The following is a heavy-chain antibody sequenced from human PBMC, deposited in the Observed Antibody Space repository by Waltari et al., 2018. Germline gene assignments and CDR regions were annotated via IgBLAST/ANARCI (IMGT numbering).Heavy chain of an antibody. Sequence: QVQLQESGPGLVKPSQTLSLTCTVSGGSISRGSYYWSWLRQPAGKGLEWIGRIYTSGSTNYNPSLKSRVTISVDTSKNQFSLKLSSVTAADTAVYYCARGSGANYYYYGMDVWGQGTTVTVSS. CDR2: IYTSGST. D-gene: IGHD2-15*01. CDR3: ARGSGANYYYYGMDV. CDR1: GGSISRGSYY. V-gene: IGHV4-61*02. J-gene: IGHJ6*02.